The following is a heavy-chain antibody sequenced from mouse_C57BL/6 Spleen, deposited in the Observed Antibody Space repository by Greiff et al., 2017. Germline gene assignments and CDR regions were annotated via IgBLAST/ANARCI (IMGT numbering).Heavy chain of an antibody. V-gene: IGHV1-81*01. J-gene: IGHJ2*01. CDR2: IYPRSGNT. CDR3: ARWEGSFYYFDY. CDR1: GYTFTSYG. D-gene: IGHD1-1*01. Sequence: VKLMESGAELARPGASVKLSCKASGYTFTSYGISWVKQRTGQGLEWIGEIYPRSGNTYYNEKFKGKATLTADKSSSTAYMELRSQTSEDSAVYFCARWEGSFYYFDYWGQGTTLTVSS.